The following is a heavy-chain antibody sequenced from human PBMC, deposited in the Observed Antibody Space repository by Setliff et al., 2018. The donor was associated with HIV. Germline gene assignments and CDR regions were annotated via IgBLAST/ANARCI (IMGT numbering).Heavy chain of an antibody. CDR1: GFTFNNYW. CDR3: ARPFVQ. CDR2: IKGDGSET. Sequence: GGSLRLSCESSGFTFNNYWMSWVRQAPGKRPEWVANIKGDGSETYYVDFVKGRFTISRDNAKNSLYLQMNSLRVEDTAGYYCARPFVQWGQGALVTVSS. V-gene: IGHV3-7*01. J-gene: IGHJ4*02.